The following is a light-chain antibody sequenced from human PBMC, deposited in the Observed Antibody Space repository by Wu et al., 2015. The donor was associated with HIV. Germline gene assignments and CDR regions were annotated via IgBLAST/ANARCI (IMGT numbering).Light chain of an antibody. J-gene: IGKJ1*01. V-gene: IGKV1-6*01. CDR3: LQDYNYPRT. Sequence: AIQLTQSPSSLSASIGDRVTITCRASQGIREDLGWYQQRPGEAPKLLIFAASSLVSGVPLRFSGSRTGTEFTLTISSLEPEDFATYYCLQDYNYPRTFGQGTKVEIK. CDR1: QGIRED. CDR2: AAS.